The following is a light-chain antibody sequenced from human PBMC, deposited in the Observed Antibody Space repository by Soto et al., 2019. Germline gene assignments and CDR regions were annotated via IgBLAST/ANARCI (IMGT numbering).Light chain of an antibody. CDR3: QQYRSSPPVT. CDR2: GAS. CDR1: QSVSPY. V-gene: IGKV3-20*01. Sequence: EIVLTQSPGTLSLSPGERATLSCRASQSVSPYLAWYQHKPGQAPRLLIYGASSRATGIPDRFSGSGSGTDFTLTISRLEPEDFAVYFCQQYRSSPPVTFGPGKKVDIK. J-gene: IGKJ3*01.